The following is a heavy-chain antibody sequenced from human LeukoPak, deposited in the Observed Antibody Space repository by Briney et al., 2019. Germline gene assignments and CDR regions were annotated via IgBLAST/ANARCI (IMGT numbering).Heavy chain of an antibody. CDR2: IKQDGSDK. J-gene: IGHJ4*02. V-gene: IGHV3-7*01. Sequence: GGSLRLSCAASGFSFSSFWMNWVRQAPGKGLEWVANIKQDGSDKYYVDSVKGRFTISRDNAKNSLYLQMISLRAEDTAVYYCARMLSSSWSFDYWGQGTLVTVSS. CDR1: GFSFSSFW. D-gene: IGHD6-13*01. CDR3: ARMLSSSWSFDY.